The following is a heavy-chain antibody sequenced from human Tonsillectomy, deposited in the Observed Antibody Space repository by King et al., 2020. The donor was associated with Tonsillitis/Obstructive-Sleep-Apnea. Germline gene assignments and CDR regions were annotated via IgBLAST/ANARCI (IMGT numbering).Heavy chain of an antibody. Sequence: VQLVQSGAEVKKPGESLKISCKGSGYSFTSYWIGWVRQMPGKGLEWMGIIYPGDSDSRYSPSFQGQVTISTDKSISTAYLQWSSLKASDTAMYSCARHCDARGYSYGLFDYWGQGTLVTVSS. CDR3: ARHCDARGYSYGLFDY. V-gene: IGHV5-51*01. CDR1: GYSFTSYW. CDR2: IYPGDSDS. D-gene: IGHD5-18*01. J-gene: IGHJ4*02.